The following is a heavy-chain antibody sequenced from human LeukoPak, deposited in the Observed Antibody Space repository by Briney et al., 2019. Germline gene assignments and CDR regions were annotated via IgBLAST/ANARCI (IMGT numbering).Heavy chain of an antibody. CDR2: IYYSGST. CDR1: RGSIISYY. D-gene: IGHD2-21*02. Sequence: SETLSVTCTVSRGSIISYYWSWIRQPPAKGLEWIGYIYYSGSTNYNPSLKNRVTISFQTPKHQFSLKLSSVPAADAAVYYCARVGDTYAFDIWGQGTKVTVSS. J-gene: IGHJ3*02. V-gene: IGHV4-59*12. CDR3: ARVGDTYAFDI.